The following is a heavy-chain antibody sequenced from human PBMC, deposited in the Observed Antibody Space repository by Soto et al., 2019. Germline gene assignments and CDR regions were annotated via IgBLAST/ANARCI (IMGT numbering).Heavy chain of an antibody. CDR3: AKDRVESGLGEIDY. CDR2: ISYDGSNK. D-gene: IGHD3-16*01. CDR1: GFSFSNNG. V-gene: IGHV3-30*18. Sequence: ESGGGVVQPGRSLRLSCAASGFSFSNNGVHWVRQAPGKGLEWVAIISYDGSNKYYADSVKGRFTISRDNSKNTLYLQMNSLRVEDTALYYCAKDRVESGLGEIDYWGQGTLVTVSS. J-gene: IGHJ4*02.